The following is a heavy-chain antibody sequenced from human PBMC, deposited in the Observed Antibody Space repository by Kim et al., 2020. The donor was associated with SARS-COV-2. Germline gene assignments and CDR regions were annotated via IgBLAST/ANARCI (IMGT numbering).Heavy chain of an antibody. J-gene: IGHJ4*02. CDR3: ARDGLTMVRGVGGAFDY. Sequence: GGSLRLSCAASGFTFSSYAMHWVRQAPGKGLEWVAVISYDGSNKYYADSVKGRFTISRDNSKNTLYLQMNSLRAEDTAVYYCARDGLTMVRGVGGAFDYWGQGTLVTVSS. D-gene: IGHD3-10*01. CDR1: GFTFSSYA. V-gene: IGHV3-30*04. CDR2: ISYDGSNK.